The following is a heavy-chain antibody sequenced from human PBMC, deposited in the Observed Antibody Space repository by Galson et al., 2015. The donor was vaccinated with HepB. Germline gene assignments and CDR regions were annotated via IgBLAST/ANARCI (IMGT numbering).Heavy chain of an antibody. D-gene: IGHD6-19*01. CDR3: AKDLGPVPAVAGLDI. J-gene: IGHJ3*02. Sequence: SLRLSCAASGFTFSSYAVSWVRQAPGKGLEWVSAISGSGGSTYYADSVKGRFTISRDNSKNTLYLQMNSLRAEDTAVYYCAKDLGPVPAVAGLDIWGQGTMVTVSS. V-gene: IGHV3-23*01. CDR1: GFTFSSYA. CDR2: ISGSGGST.